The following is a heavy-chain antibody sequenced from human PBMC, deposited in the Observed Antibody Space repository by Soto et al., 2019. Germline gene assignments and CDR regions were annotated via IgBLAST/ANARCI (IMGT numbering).Heavy chain of an antibody. Sequence: EVQLVESGGGLVQPGRSLRLSCAASGFTFDDYAMHWVRQAPGKGLEWVSGISWNSGSIGYADSVKGRFTISRDNAKNSLYLQMNNLRAEDTALYYCAKDYDYIWGSYRAKDYWGQGTLVTVSS. V-gene: IGHV3-9*01. CDR2: ISWNSGSI. J-gene: IGHJ4*02. D-gene: IGHD3-16*02. CDR1: GFTFDDYA. CDR3: AKDYDYIWGSYRAKDY.